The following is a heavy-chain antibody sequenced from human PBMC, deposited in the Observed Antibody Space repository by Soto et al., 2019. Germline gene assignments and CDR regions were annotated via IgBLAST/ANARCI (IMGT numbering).Heavy chain of an antibody. V-gene: IGHV1-18*01. D-gene: IGHD5-18*01. CDR1: GYTFTSYG. CDR3: ATSDGDTAMEALFDY. J-gene: IGHJ4*02. CDR2: ISAYNGNT. Sequence: ASVKVSCKASGYTFTSYGISWVRQAPGQGLEWMGWISAYNGNTNYAQKLQGRVTMTTDTSTSTAYMELRSLRSDDTAVYYCATSDGDTAMEALFDYWGQGTLVTVSS.